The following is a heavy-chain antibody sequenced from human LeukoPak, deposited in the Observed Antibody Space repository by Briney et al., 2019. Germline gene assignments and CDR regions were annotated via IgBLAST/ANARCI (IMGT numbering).Heavy chain of an antibody. Sequence: PSETLSLTCTVSGGSISSYYWSWIRQPPGKGLEWIGYIYYSGSTNYNPSLKSRVTISVDTSKNQFSLKLSSVTAADTAVYYCARDRTVTTGSESYFDYWGQGTLVTVSS. D-gene: IGHD4-17*01. V-gene: IGHV4-59*12. CDR1: GGSISSYY. CDR3: ARDRTVTTGSESYFDY. J-gene: IGHJ4*02. CDR2: IYYSGST.